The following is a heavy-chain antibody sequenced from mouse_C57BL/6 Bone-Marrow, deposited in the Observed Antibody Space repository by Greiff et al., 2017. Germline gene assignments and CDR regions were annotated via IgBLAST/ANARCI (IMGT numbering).Heavy chain of an antibody. CDR3: TSIYYDYDGLAY. CDR1: GFNIKGDY. Sequence: EVQLQQSGAELVRPGASVKLSCTASGFNIKGDYMHWVKQRPEQGLEWIGWIDPANGDTEYASQFQGKATLTADTSSNTAYLQISSLPSENTAVYYCTSIYYDYDGLAYWGQGTLVTVSA. CDR2: IDPANGDT. V-gene: IGHV14-4*01. J-gene: IGHJ3*01. D-gene: IGHD2-4*01.